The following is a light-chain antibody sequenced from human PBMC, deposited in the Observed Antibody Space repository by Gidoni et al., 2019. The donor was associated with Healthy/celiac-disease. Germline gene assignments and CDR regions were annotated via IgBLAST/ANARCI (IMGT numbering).Light chain of an antibody. V-gene: IGKV3-15*01. Sequence: EIVMTQSPATLSVSPGERATLSCRASQSVSSNLAWYQQKPGQAPRHLIYVASTRATGIPARFSGSGSGTEFTLTIGSLQSEDFAVYYCQQYNNWRLTFGGGTKVEIK. CDR3: QQYNNWRLT. CDR2: VAS. J-gene: IGKJ4*01. CDR1: QSVSSN.